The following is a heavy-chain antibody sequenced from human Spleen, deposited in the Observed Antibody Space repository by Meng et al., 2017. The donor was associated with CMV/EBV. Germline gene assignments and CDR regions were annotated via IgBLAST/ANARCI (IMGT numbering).Heavy chain of an antibody. J-gene: IGHJ3*02. Sequence: YMHWGRRRTGQGLEWKGGINQNSGGANYAPKFQGKVNMTRETSMSTAYMELSRMRSDDTAVYCCARVAYCSSTSCPKMADAFDIWGQGKMVTVSS. CDR2: INQNSGGA. V-gene: IGHV1-2*02. CDR3: ARVAYCSSTSCPKMADAFDI. CDR1: Y. D-gene: IGHD2-2*01.